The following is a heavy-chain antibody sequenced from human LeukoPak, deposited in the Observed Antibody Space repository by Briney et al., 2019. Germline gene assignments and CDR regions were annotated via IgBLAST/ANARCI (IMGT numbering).Heavy chain of an antibody. CDR3: ARELTSSSYYDILTGSNDY. D-gene: IGHD3-9*01. J-gene: IGHJ4*02. CDR2: IYSGGST. CDR1: EFSVGSNY. Sequence: PGGSLRLSCAASEFSVGSNYMTWVRQAPGKGLEWVSLIYSGGSTYYADSVKGRFTISRDNSKNTLYLQMNSLRAEDTAVYYCARELTSSSYYDILTGSNDYWGQGTLVTVSS. V-gene: IGHV3-66*01.